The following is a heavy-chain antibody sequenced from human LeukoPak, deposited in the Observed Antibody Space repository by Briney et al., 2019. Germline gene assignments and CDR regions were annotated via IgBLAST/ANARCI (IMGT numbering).Heavy chain of an antibody. CDR3: ARGKHYYDSSGFDY. CDR2: IYYSGST. V-gene: IGHV4-59*01. Sequence: SETLSLTCTVSGDSISSYYWSWIRQPPGKGLEWIGYIYYSGSTNYNPSLKSRVTISVDTSKNQFSLKLSSVTAADTAVYYCARGKHYYDSSGFDYWGQGTLVTVSS. CDR1: GDSISSYY. D-gene: IGHD3-22*01. J-gene: IGHJ4*02.